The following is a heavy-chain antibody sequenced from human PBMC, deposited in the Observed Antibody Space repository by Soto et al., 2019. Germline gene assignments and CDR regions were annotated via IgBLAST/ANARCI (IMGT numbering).Heavy chain of an antibody. CDR2: ISGTGDSS. J-gene: IGHJ4*02. V-gene: IGHV3-23*01. D-gene: IGHD4-4*01. CDR3: AKDSNKYSSSLRGRYFDY. CDR1: GFTFGSYA. Sequence: EVQLLESGGGLVQPGGSLRLSCAASGFTFGSYAMSWVRQAPGKGLEWVSLISGTGDSSEYANSVKGRFTISRDYSKTTVFLQMNSLGAEDTAVYYCAKDSNKYSSSLRGRYFDYWGQGIGVTVSS.